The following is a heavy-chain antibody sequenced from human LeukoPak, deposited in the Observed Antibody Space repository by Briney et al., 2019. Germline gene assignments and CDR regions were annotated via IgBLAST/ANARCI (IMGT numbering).Heavy chain of an antibody. CDR3: AGRRARYLVFEY. J-gene: IGHJ4*02. CDR2: TFYSGST. CDR1: GYTISSYY. V-gene: IGHV4-59*01. Sequence: SETLSRNCTVSGYTISSYYWSWMRQPPGEGLQWVGYTFYSGSTNYNASHSSRAAISVDTSTNQFSLMMSLVTDADTVDFYWAGRRARYLVFEYWGQG. D-gene: IGHD1-1*01.